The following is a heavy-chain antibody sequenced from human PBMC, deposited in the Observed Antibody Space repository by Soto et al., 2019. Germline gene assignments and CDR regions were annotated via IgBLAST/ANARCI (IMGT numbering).Heavy chain of an antibody. V-gene: IGHV4-34*01. CDR1: GGSFSGYY. J-gene: IGHJ5*02. Sequence: SETLSLTCAVYGGSFSGYYWSWIRQPPGKGLEWVGEINHSGSTNYDPSLKSRVTIPVDTPKNQFSLKLSSATAADTAVYYCARLGAARLDRFDPWGQGTLVTVSS. D-gene: IGHD6-6*01. CDR3: ARLGAARLDRFDP. CDR2: INHSGST.